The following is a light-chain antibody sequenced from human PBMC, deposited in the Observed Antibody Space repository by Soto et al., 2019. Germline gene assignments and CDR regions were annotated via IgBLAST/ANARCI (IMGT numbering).Light chain of an antibody. CDR2: AAS. CDR1: QGISSY. CDR3: QQLNSYPWT. V-gene: IGKV1-9*01. J-gene: IGKJ1*01. Sequence: DLQLTHSPSFLSASVGDRVTITCRASQGISSYLAWYQQKPGKAPKLLIYAASTLQSGVPSRFSGSGSGAEFPLTISSLQPEDFATYYCQQLNSYPWTFGQGTKVEIK.